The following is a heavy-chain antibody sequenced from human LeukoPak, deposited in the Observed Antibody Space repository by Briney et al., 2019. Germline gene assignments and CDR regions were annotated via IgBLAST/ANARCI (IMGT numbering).Heavy chain of an antibody. D-gene: IGHD5-18*01. J-gene: IGHJ6*04. V-gene: IGHV3-30*04. Sequence: GGSLRLSCAASGFTFSSYAMHWVRQAPGKGLEWVAVISYDGSNKYYADSVKGRFTISRDNSKNTLYLQMNSLRAEDTAVYYCARVVDTASSRYYYGMDVWGEGTTVTVSS. CDR2: ISYDGSNK. CDR1: GFTFSSYA. CDR3: ARVVDTASSRYYYGMDV.